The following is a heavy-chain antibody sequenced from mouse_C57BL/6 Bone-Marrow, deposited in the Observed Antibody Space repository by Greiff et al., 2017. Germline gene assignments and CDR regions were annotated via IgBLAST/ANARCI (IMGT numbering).Heavy chain of an antibody. CDR3: ARGYYGSFFDY. V-gene: IGHV1-54*01. CDR2: INPGSGGT. J-gene: IGHJ2*01. Sequence: QVQLQQSGAELVRPGTSVKVSCKASGYAFTNYLIEWVKQRPGQGLEWIGVINPGSGGTNYNEKFKGKATLTADKSSSTAYMQLSSLTSEDSAVYFCARGYYGSFFDYWGQGTTLTVSS. CDR1: GYAFTNYL. D-gene: IGHD1-1*01.